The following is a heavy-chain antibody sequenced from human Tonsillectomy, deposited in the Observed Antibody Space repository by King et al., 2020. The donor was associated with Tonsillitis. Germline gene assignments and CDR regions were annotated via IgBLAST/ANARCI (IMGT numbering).Heavy chain of an antibody. Sequence: QLVQSGAEVKKPGSSVKVSCKASGGTFSSYAISWVRQAPGQGLEWMGGIIPIFGTANYAQKFQGRVTITADKSTSTAYMELSSLRSEDTAVYYCARVWPRLRHYEFWSGYYGLGYYFDYWGQGTLVTVSS. D-gene: IGHD3-3*01. CDR2: IIPIFGTA. CDR3: ARVWPRLRHYEFWSGYYGLGYYFDY. CDR1: GGTFSSYA. J-gene: IGHJ4*02. V-gene: IGHV1-69*06.